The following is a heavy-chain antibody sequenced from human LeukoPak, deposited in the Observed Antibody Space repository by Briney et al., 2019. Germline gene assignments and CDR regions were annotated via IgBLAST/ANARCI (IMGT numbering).Heavy chain of an antibody. CDR1: GFTFSSYT. J-gene: IGHJ4*02. Sequence: GGSLRLSCAASGFTFSSYTIHWVRQAPGKGLDWVAVVLYDGDTKYYADSVKGRFTISRDNSKNTLYLQMNSLRAEDTAVYYCAKVLGYYYGSGTSSIDYWGQGTLVTVSS. V-gene: IGHV3-30*04. CDR3: AKVLGYYYGSGTSSIDY. D-gene: IGHD3-10*01. CDR2: VLYDGDTK.